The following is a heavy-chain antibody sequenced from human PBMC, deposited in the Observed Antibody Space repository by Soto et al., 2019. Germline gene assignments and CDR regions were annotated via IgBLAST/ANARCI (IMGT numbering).Heavy chain of an antibody. V-gene: IGHV1-69*13. Sequence: ASVKVSCKASGGTFSSYAISWVRQAPGQGLEWMGGIIPIFGTANYAQKFQGRVTITADESTSTAYMELSSLRSEDTAVYYCARDPTTGTMGRGPKFDYWGQGTLVTVSS. D-gene: IGHD1-1*01. CDR3: ARDPTTGTMGRGPKFDY. CDR1: GGTFSSYA. J-gene: IGHJ4*02. CDR2: IIPIFGTA.